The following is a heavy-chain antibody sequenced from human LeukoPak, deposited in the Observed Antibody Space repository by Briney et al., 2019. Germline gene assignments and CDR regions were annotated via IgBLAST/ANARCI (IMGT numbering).Heavy chain of an antibody. Sequence: ASVKVSCKASGYTFTGYYMHWVRQAPGQGLEWMGRINPNSGGTNYAQKFQGRVTMTRDTSISTAYMELSRLRSDDTAVYYCARELQWNYDFWSGYSNGRDYYYYMDVWGKGTTVTVSS. J-gene: IGHJ6*03. D-gene: IGHD3-3*01. CDR3: ARELQWNYDFWSGYSNGRDYYYYMDV. CDR2: INPNSGGT. V-gene: IGHV1-2*02. CDR1: GYTFTGYY.